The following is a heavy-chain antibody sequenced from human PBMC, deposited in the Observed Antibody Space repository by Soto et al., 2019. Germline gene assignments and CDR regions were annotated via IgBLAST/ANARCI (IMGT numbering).Heavy chain of an antibody. CDR2: IYYSGST. Sequence: PSETLSLTCTVSGGSISSYYWSWIRQPPGKGLEWIGYIYYSGSTNYNPSLKSRVTISVDTSKNQFSLKLSSVTAADTAVYYCAREYDSSGFPRPYFDYRGQGTLVTVSS. CDR3: AREYDSSGFPRPYFDY. CDR1: GGSISSYY. V-gene: IGHV4-59*01. D-gene: IGHD3-22*01. J-gene: IGHJ4*02.